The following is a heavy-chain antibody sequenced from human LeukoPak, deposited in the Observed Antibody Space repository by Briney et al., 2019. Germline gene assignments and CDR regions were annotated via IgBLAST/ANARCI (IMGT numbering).Heavy chain of an antibody. D-gene: IGHD5-12*01. Sequence: ASVKVSCKPSGYTFTSYGISWVRQAPGQGLEWMGWISPYNGNTNYAQKLQGRVTMTTDTSTSTAYTELRSLRTDDTAVYYCAREGDGYSGYDSVWSYYYYGMDVWGQGTTVTVSS. V-gene: IGHV1-18*01. CDR2: ISPYNGNT. CDR3: AREGDGYSGYDSVWSYYYYGMDV. J-gene: IGHJ6*02. CDR1: GYTFTSYG.